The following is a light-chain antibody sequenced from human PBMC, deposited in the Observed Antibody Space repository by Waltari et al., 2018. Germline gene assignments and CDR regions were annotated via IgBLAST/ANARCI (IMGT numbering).Light chain of an antibody. Sequence: QAVLTQPSSLSASPGASASLTCTLRSGIDVGTYRIYWYQQKPGSPPHYLLRYRSDSDKKQGSGVPSRFSGSKDASANAGILLISGLQSDDEADYYCMIWDSSAWVFGGGTKLTVL. CDR2: YRSDSDK. CDR3: MIWDSSAWV. CDR1: SGIDVGTYR. J-gene: IGLJ3*02. V-gene: IGLV5-45*03.